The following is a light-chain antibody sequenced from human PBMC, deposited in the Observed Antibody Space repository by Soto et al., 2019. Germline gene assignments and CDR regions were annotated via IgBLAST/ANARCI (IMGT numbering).Light chain of an antibody. Sequence: DIQMTQSPASLSASIGDRVTITCRASQGISNYLAWYQQKPGKVPKLLIYAASTLQSGVPSRFSGSGSGTDFTLTISSLQPEDVATYYCQKYLSALWTFGQGTKVEIE. CDR1: QGISNY. V-gene: IGKV1-27*01. J-gene: IGKJ1*01. CDR3: QKYLSALWT. CDR2: AAS.